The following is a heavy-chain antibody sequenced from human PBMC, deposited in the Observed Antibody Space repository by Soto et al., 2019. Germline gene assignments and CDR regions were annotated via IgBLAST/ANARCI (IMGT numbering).Heavy chain of an antibody. CDR1: GGSISSSNC. CDR3: ARALFGSGRVYYGMDV. D-gene: IGHD6-19*01. Sequence: PSETLSLTCAVSGGSISSSNCWSWVRQPPGKGLEWIGEIYHSGSTNYNPSLKSRVTISVDKSKNQFSLKLSSVTAADTAVYYCARALFGSGRVYYGMDVWGQGTTVTVSS. CDR2: IYHSGST. V-gene: IGHV4-4*02. J-gene: IGHJ6*02.